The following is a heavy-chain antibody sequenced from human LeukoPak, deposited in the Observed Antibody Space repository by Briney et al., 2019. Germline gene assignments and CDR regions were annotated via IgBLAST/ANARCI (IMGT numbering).Heavy chain of an antibody. V-gene: IGHV3-23*01. J-gene: IGHJ3*01. CDR3: ARPALGSYWGVAFDF. CDR1: GFTFSSYT. Sequence: PGGSLRLSCAASGFTFSSYTMTWVRQAPGKGLEWVSCISGSGGSTYYADPVKGRFTISRDNSKSTLFLQMNSLRAEDTAVYYCARPALGSYWGVAFDFWGQGTMVTVSS. CDR2: ISGSGGST. D-gene: IGHD1-26*01.